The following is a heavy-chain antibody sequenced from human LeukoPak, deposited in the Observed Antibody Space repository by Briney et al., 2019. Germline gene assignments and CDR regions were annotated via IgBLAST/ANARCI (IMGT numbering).Heavy chain of an antibody. CDR3: AKDQGYDILTGSCFDY. CDR2: ISYDGSNK. V-gene: IGHV3-30*18. Sequence: GRSLRLSCAASGFTFSSYGMHWVRQAPGKGLEWVAVISYDGSNKYYADSVKGRFTISRDNSKNTLYLQMNSLRAEDTAVYYCAKDQGYDILTGSCFDYWGQGTLVTVSS. CDR1: GFTFSSYG. D-gene: IGHD3-9*01. J-gene: IGHJ4*02.